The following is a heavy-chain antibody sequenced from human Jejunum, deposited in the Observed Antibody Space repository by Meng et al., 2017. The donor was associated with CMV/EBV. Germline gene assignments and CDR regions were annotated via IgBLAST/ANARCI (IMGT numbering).Heavy chain of an antibody. CDR1: GLTASSNY. J-gene: IGHJ4*02. V-gene: IGHV3-66*01. Sequence: GQLLVSGRDSGQPGESLRLSWAAAGLTASSNYMSWRRQAPGNGLEWVSILYSSGITYYAASVKGRFTISRDNSKNTLYFQMNTLRAEDTAVYYCARWSGTYYDYWGQGTLVTVSS. D-gene: IGHD1-26*01. CDR2: LYSSGIT. CDR3: ARWSGTYYDY.